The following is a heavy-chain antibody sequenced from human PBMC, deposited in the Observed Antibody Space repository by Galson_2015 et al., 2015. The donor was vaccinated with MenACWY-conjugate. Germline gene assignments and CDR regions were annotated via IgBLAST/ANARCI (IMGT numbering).Heavy chain of an antibody. J-gene: IGHJ6*02. Sequence: QSGAEVKKPGESLPISCTGSGSSFTHYWIGWVRQMPGRGLEWMGLIDPHNSNTRYSPSFQGQVTISADESISTAFLQWSSLEASDTAMYYCARHPPGGRGMDVWGRGTTVTVSS. CDR3: ARHPPGGRGMDV. CDR1: GSSFTHYW. D-gene: IGHD1-26*01. V-gene: IGHV5-51*01. CDR2: IDPHNSNT.